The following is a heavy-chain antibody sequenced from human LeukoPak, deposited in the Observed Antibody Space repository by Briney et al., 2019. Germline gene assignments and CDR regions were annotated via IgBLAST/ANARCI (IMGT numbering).Heavy chain of an antibody. CDR3: ASMGMRGSYPDAFDI. Sequence: TSETLSLTCTVSGGSISSYYWSWIRQPPGKGLEWIGYIYYSGSTNYNPSLKSRVTISVDTSKNQFSLKLSSVTAADTAVYYCASMGMRGSYPDAFDIWGQGTMVTVSS. CDR2: IYYSGST. CDR1: GGSISSYY. J-gene: IGHJ3*02. V-gene: IGHV4-59*01. D-gene: IGHD1-26*01.